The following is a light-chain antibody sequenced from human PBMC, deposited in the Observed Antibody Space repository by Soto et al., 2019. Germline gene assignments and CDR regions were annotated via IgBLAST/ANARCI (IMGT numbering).Light chain of an antibody. Sequence: EIVMTQSPATLSVSPGERATLSCRARQSVSSNLAWYQQKPGQAPRLLIYGASTRATGIPARFSGSGSGTEFTLTISSLQSEDFAFYYCQQYNNWPPTFGGGTKVEIK. J-gene: IGKJ4*01. CDR1: QSVSSN. CDR3: QQYNNWPPT. V-gene: IGKV3-15*01. CDR2: GAS.